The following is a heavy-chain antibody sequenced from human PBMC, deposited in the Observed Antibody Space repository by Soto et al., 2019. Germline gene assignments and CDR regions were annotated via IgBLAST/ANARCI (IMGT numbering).Heavy chain of an antibody. V-gene: IGHV2-5*02. J-gene: IGHJ4*02. CDR1: GFSLTTSGVG. D-gene: IGHD3-3*01. CDR2: IYWDDDK. Sequence: QITLNESGPALVKPTQPLTLTCTFSGFSLTTSGVGVGWIRQSPGKAPEWLALIYWDDDKRYSPSLKSRLTISEDASKTQVVLKMADSDPAHTATYNCAHRILRTCFGVVTTTAIYFDFWGQGIPVAVSS. CDR3: AHRILRTCFGVVTTTAIYFDF.